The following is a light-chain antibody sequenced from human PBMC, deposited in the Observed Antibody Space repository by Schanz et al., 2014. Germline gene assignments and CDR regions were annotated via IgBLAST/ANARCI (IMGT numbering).Light chain of an antibody. Sequence: EIVLTQSPATLSLSPGERATLSCRASQSVSSYLAWYQQKPGQAPRLLIYDASNRATGIPARFSGSGSGTDFTLTISRLEPEDFAVYYCQHYSVSPLFGQGTKVEIK. CDR2: DAS. J-gene: IGKJ1*01. CDR1: QSVSSY. CDR3: QHYSVSPL. V-gene: IGKV3-11*01.